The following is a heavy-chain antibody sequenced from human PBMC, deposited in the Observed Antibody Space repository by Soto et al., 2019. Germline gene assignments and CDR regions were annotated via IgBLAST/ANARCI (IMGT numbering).Heavy chain of an antibody. CDR2: ISGYNGNT. D-gene: IGHD6-19*01. CDR3: ASDQSTGWFGKESGMDV. J-gene: IGHJ6*02. CDR1: DYSFTSLG. V-gene: IGHV1-18*01. Sequence: ASVKVSCKAVDYSFTSLGLSWMRQAPGQGLEWMGWISGYNGNTKYAQRLQGRVTMTTDSSTSTAYMELRRLTSDDTAIYYCASDQSTGWFGKESGMDVWGQGTTVTVSS.